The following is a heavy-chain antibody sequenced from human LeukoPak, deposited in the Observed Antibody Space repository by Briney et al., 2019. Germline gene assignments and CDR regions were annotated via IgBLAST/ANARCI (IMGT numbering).Heavy chain of an antibody. J-gene: IGHJ4*02. CDR2: IYHSGST. CDR3: ARALLTGAYFDY. V-gene: IGHV4-30-2*01. CDR1: GGSISSGGYY. Sequence: PSQTLSLTCTVSGGSISSGGYYWSWIRQPPGKGLEWIGYIYHSGSTYYNPSLKSRVTISVDRSKNQFSLKLSSVTAADTAVYYCARALLTGAYFDYWGQGTLVTVSS. D-gene: IGHD7-27*01.